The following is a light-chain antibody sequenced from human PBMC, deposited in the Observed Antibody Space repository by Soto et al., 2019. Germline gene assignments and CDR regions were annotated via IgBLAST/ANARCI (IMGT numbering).Light chain of an antibody. V-gene: IGLV1-44*01. CDR1: TSNIGNNT. CDR3: ATWDDRLNVV. Sequence: QLVLTQSPSASGTPGQRVSISCSGSTSNIGNNTVSWYQHVPGTAPKLLIYSNDQRPSAVPGRFSGSKSGTSASLAISGLLSEDAADYYCATWDDRLNVVFGGGTKVTVL. J-gene: IGLJ2*01. CDR2: SND.